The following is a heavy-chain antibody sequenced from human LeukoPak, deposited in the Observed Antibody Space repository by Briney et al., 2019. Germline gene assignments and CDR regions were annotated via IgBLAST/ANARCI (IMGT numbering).Heavy chain of an antibody. CDR3: ARVPQYYNYYDSSGTLRYYFDY. Sequence: GASVKVSCKASGYTFTSYYMHWVRQAPGQGLEWMGIINPSGGSTSYAQKFQGRVTMTADTSTSTAYMELRSLRSDDTAVYYCARVPQYYNYYDSSGTLRYYFDYWGQGTLVTVSS. CDR1: GYTFTSYY. D-gene: IGHD3-22*01. J-gene: IGHJ4*02. CDR2: INPSGGST. V-gene: IGHV1-46*01.